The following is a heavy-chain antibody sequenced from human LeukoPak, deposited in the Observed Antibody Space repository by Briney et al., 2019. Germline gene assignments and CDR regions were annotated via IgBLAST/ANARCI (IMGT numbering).Heavy chain of an antibody. J-gene: IGHJ1*01. V-gene: IGHV1-18*01. CDR2: ISAYNGNT. CDR1: GYTFTSYG. D-gene: IGHD6-19*01. Sequence: ASVKVSCKASGYTFTSYGISWVRQAPGQGLEWMGWISAYNGNTNYAQKLQGRVTMTTDTSTSTAYMELRSLRSDDTAVYYCAREPRGWAGQGYFQHWGRAPWSPSPQ. CDR3: AREPRGWAGQGYFQH.